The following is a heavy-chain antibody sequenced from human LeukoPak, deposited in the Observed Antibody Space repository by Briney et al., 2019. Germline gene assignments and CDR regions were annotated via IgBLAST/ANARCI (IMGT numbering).Heavy chain of an antibody. D-gene: IGHD5-12*01. CDR3: AREVRDIVATITYYYGMDV. V-gene: IGHV3-23*01. Sequence: GGSLRLSCAASGFTFSSYAMSWVRQAPGKGLEWVSAILGSGGTTYFADSVKGRFTISRDNSKNTLYLQMNSLRAEDTAVYYCAREVRDIVATITYYYGMDVWGQGTTVTVSS. J-gene: IGHJ6*02. CDR2: ILGSGGTT. CDR1: GFTFSSYA.